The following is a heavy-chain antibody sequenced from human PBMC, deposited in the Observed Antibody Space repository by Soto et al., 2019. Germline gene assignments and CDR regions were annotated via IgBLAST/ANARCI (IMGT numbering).Heavy chain of an antibody. CDR3: ARGLTYYYGSGSPRYYFDY. J-gene: IGHJ4*02. D-gene: IGHD3-10*01. CDR1: GGSISSGGYY. Sequence: QVQLQESGPGLVKPSQTLSLTCTVSGGSISSGGYYWSWIRQHPGKGLEWIGYIYYSGSTYYNTSLKSRVTISVDTSKNQYSLKLSSVTAADTAVYYCARGLTYYYGSGSPRYYFDYWGQGTLVTVSS. CDR2: IYYSGST. V-gene: IGHV4-31*03.